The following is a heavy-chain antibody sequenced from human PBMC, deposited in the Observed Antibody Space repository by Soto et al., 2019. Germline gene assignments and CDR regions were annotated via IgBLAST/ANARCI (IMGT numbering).Heavy chain of an antibody. CDR2: IYYSGST. Sequence: TLSLTCTVSGGSISSGGYYWSWIRQHPGKGLEWIGYIYYSGSTYYNPSLKSRVTISVDTSKNQFSLKLSSVTAADTAVYYCAREGRYYYDSSGSIFAYWGQGTLVTVSS. V-gene: IGHV4-31*03. CDR3: AREGRYYYDSSGSIFAY. D-gene: IGHD3-22*01. J-gene: IGHJ4*02. CDR1: GGSISSGGYY.